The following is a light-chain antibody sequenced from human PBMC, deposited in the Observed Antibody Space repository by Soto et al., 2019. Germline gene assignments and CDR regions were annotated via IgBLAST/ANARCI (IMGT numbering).Light chain of an antibody. Sequence: QSVLTQPASVSGSPGQSITISCTGTSSDVGSYNLVSWYQQHPGKAPKLMIYEGSKRPSGVSNRFSGSKSGNTASLTISGLQAEDEAGYYCCSYAGSSTWVFGTGTKVTVL. CDR1: SSDVGSYNL. CDR2: EGS. J-gene: IGLJ1*01. CDR3: CSYAGSSTWV. V-gene: IGLV2-23*01.